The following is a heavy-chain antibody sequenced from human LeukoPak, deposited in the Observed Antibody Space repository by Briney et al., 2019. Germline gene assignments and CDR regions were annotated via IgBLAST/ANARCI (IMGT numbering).Heavy chain of an antibody. Sequence: GASVKVSCKASGYTFTGYYMHWVRQAPGQGLEWMGWINPNSGGTNYAQKFQGRVTMTRDTSISTVYMELSRLKSDDTAVYYCTRGYCSSSGCQDYFDPWGQGTLVTVSS. V-gene: IGHV1-2*02. CDR1: GYTFTGYY. CDR2: INPNSGGT. J-gene: IGHJ5*02. CDR3: TRGYCSSSGCQDYFDP. D-gene: IGHD2-2*01.